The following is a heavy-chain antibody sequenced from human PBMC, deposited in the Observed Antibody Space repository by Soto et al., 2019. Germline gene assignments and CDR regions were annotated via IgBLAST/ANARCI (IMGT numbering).Heavy chain of an antibody. D-gene: IGHD6-13*01. Sequence: ETLALTCTVSGGSIFTYYWSWIRQRAGKGLEWIGGIYGNRGTNYNPSLKRGVTLSVDTSKRKFSLKLSSVTAADTAVYSCARGAAAGADYGMDVWGRGTTVTVSS. CDR2: IYGNRGT. V-gene: IGHV4-4*07. CDR3: ARGAAAGADYGMDV. CDR1: GGSIFTYY. J-gene: IGHJ6*02.